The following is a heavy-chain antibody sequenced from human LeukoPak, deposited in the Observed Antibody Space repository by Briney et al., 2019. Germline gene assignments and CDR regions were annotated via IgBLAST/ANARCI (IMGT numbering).Heavy chain of an antibody. V-gene: IGHV3-23*01. CDR1: GFTFSSYA. Sequence: GGSLRLSCAASGFTFSSYAMSWVRQAPGKGLEWVSAISGSGGSTYYADSVKGRFTISRDNSKNTLYLQMNSLRAEDTAVYYCATSHSGSYYNAGDYWGQGTLVTVSS. CDR3: ATSHSGSYYNAGDY. J-gene: IGHJ4*02. CDR2: ISGSGGST. D-gene: IGHD3-10*01.